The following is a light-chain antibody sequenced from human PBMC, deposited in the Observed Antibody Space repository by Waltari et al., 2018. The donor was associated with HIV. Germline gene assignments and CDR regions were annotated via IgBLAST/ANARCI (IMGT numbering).Light chain of an antibody. Sequence: QSVLPQPPSASGTPGQRVTISCSGSSSNIGSNTVNWYQQLPGTAPKLLIDSNNQRPSGVPDRFSGSKSGTSASLAISGLQSEDEADYYCAAWDDSLNVVFGGGTKLTVL. CDR1: SSNIGSNT. CDR2: SNN. J-gene: IGLJ2*01. V-gene: IGLV1-44*01. CDR3: AAWDDSLNVV.